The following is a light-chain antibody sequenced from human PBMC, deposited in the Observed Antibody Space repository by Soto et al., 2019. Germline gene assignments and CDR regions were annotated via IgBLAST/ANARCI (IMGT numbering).Light chain of an antibody. CDR1: QSISSW. V-gene: IGKV1-5*03. Sequence: DIQMTQSPSTLSASVGDRVTITCRASQSISSWLAWYQQKPGKAPKLLIYKASNLESGVPSRFSGSGSGTEFTLTISSLQPDDFASFYCQQYNSYPGTFGQGTTVEIQ. CDR3: QQYNSYPGT. CDR2: KAS. J-gene: IGKJ1*01.